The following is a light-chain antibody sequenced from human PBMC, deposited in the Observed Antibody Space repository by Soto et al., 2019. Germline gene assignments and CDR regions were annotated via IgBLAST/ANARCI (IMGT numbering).Light chain of an antibody. CDR2: GAS. CDR1: QSVSNNY. J-gene: IGKJ2*01. V-gene: IGKV3-20*01. Sequence: EIVLTQSPATLSLSPGERATLSCRASQSVSNNYLAWYQQKPGQAPRLLIYGASKRATGIPDRFSGSGSGTDFSLTISRLEPEDFAVYYCRQYDNAPQTYGQGTKVDIK. CDR3: RQYDNAPQT.